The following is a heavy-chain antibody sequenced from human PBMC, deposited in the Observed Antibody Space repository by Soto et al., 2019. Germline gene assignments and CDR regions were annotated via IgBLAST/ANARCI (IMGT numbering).Heavy chain of an antibody. V-gene: IGHV3-11*06. D-gene: IGHD2-15*01. CDR1: GFTSANFS. J-gene: IGHJ5*02. CDR3: VRGGGGGLFDP. Sequence: GGALGLSCAGSGFTSANFSIRSILRAPGKGLEWLSYISSSSRYPPYAHSVKGRFTIARDNAKRPLYLQMRSLTAEDTAIYYCVRGGGGGLFDPWGQGTMVTVSS. CDR2: ISSSSRYP.